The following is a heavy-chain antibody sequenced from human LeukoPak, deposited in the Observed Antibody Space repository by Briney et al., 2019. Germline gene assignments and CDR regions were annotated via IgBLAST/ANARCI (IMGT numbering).Heavy chain of an antibody. CDR1: GGSFSGYY. V-gene: IGHV4-34*01. J-gene: IGHJ6*02. CDR3: ARGRSSSRSNYYYGMDV. CDR2: INHSGST. D-gene: IGHD6-13*01. Sequence: SETLSLTCAVYGGSFSGYYWSSIRQPPGKGLEWIGGINHSGSTNYNPSLKSRVTISVDTSKNQFSLKLSSVTAADTAVYYCARGRSSSRSNYYYGMDVWGQGTTVTVSS.